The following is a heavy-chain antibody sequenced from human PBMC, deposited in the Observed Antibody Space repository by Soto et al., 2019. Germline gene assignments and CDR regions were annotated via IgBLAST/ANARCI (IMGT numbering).Heavy chain of an antibody. V-gene: IGHV3-23*01. CDR2: ISGSGGST. CDR3: AREGGSGRPFFDY. D-gene: IGHD3-10*01. J-gene: IGHJ4*02. Sequence: EVQLLESGGGLVQPGGSLRLSCAASGFTFSSYAMSWVRQAPGKGLEWVSAISGSGGSTYYADSVKGRFTISRDNSKNTLYLKMNSLRAEDTAVDYCAREGGSGRPFFDYWGQGTLVTVSS. CDR1: GFTFSSYA.